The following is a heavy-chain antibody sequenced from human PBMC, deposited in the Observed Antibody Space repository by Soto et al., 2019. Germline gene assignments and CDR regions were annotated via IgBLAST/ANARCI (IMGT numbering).Heavy chain of an antibody. CDR1: GFPFSSYA. CDR3: AKDESYYDFWSVPDAFDI. CDR2: ISGSGGST. V-gene: IGHV3-23*01. Sequence: GSLRLSCAPSGFPFSSYAMSWVRPAPGKGLEWVSTISGSGGSTYYADSVKGRFTISRDNSKNTLYLQMNSLRAEDTAVYYCAKDESYYDFWSVPDAFDIWGQGTMVTVSS. D-gene: IGHD3-3*01. J-gene: IGHJ3*02.